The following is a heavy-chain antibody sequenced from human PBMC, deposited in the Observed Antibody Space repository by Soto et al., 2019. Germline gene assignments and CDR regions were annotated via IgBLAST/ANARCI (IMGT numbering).Heavy chain of an antibody. CDR1: GFTLRNYA. Sequence: EVQLLESGGNLIQPGGSLRLSCAASGFTLRNYAMSWVRKSPGAGLGWVSGIIGSGGRTYYADSVRGRFTISRYNSNNAWFLQMNRLRAEDTALYYCAKEPSCDYFGAFDIWCRWKMVTVSS. V-gene: IGHV3-23*01. J-gene: IGHJ3*02. CDR3: AKEPSCDYFGAFDI. CDR2: IIGSGGRT. D-gene: IGHD4-17*01.